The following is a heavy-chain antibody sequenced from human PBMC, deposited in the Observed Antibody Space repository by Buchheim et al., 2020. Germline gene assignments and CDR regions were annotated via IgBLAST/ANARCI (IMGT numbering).Heavy chain of an antibody. J-gene: IGHJ6*03. CDR3: ARGYCSTTSCYTREESMDV. CDR2: ISSTSAKI. V-gene: IGHV3-21*01. CDR1: GFTFSSYT. D-gene: IGHD2-2*02. Sequence: EVQLVESGGGLVKPGGSLRLSCAASGFTFSSYTMNWARQAPGEGLVWVASISSTSAKIYYADSVKGRFTISIDNAKNSLDLQMNSLRGEETAVYYCARGYCSTTSCYTREESMDVWGKGTT.